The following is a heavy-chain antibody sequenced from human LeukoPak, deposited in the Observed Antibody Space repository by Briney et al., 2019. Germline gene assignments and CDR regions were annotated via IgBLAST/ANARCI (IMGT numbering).Heavy chain of an antibody. CDR1: GYSFTSYW. V-gene: IGHV5-51*01. D-gene: IGHD3-10*01. CDR2: IYPGDSDT. CDR3: ARSSTKPVGGFDY. Sequence: GESLKISCKGSGYSFTSYWIGWVRQTPGKGLEWMGIIYPGDSDTRYSPSFQGQVTISADKSISTAYLQWSSLKASDTAMYYCARSSTKPVGGFDYWGQGTLVTVSS. J-gene: IGHJ4*02.